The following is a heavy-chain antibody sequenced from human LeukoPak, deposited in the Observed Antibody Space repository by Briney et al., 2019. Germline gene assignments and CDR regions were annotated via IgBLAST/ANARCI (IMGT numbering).Heavy chain of an antibody. CDR3: AKDRAGSSWLDYYYMDV. D-gene: IGHD6-13*01. CDR1: GFTFSSYA. J-gene: IGHJ6*03. Sequence: PGGSLRLSCAASGFTFSSYAMHWVRQAPGKGLEWVAVISYDGSNKYYADSVKGRFTISRDNSKNTLYLQMNSLRAEDTAVYYCAKDRAGSSWLDYYYMDVWGQGTTVTVSS. CDR2: ISYDGSNK. V-gene: IGHV3-30*04.